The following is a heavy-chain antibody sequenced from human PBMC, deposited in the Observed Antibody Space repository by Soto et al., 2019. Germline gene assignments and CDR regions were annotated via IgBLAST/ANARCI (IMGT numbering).Heavy chain of an antibody. J-gene: IGHJ6*02. Sequence: PGGSLRLSCAASGFSFSSFAVHWVRQAPGKGLEWVAVMSSDETKINYADSVKGRFTISRDNSKNTLFLQLNGLRPEDTAAYFCAKDRGSGTLRYYGMDVWGQGTTVTVSS. CDR1: GFSFSSFA. CDR3: AKDRGSGTLRYYGMDV. D-gene: IGHD3-10*01. V-gene: IGHV3-30*18. CDR2: MSSDETKI.